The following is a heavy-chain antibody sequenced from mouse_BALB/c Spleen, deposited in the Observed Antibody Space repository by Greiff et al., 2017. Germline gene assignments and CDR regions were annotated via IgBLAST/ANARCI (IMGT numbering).Heavy chain of an antibody. V-gene: IGHV1-4*01. CDR1: GYTFTSYT. CDR3: ARGLLNWYFDV. D-gene: IGHD2-1*01. Sequence: VQLVESGAELARPGASVKMSCKASGYTFTSYTMHWVKQRPGQGLEWIGYINPSSGYTNYNQKFKDKATLTADKSSSTAYMQLSSLTSEDSAVYYCARGLLNWYFDVWGAGTTVTVSS. J-gene: IGHJ1*01. CDR2: INPSSGYT.